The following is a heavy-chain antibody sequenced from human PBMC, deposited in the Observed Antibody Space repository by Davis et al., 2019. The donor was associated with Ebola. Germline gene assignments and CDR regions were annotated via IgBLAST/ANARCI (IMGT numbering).Heavy chain of an antibody. Sequence: GESLKISCRGSGFIFNSYSMTWVRQAQGKGLEWVSGIRESDKTKHYAESVKGRFTISRDYALNTVYLEMNNLRVEDTALYYCAKGTSEAYGLDVWGQGTTVTVSS. J-gene: IGHJ6*02. V-gene: IGHV3-23*01. D-gene: IGHD3-10*01. CDR2: IRESDKTK. CDR3: AKGTSEAYGLDV. CDR1: GFIFNSYS.